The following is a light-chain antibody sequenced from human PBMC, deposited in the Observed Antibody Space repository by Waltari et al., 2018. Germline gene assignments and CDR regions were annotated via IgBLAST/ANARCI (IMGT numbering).Light chain of an antibody. CDR1: SSDVGRYKH. CDR2: EVS. J-gene: IGLJ1*01. Sequence: QSALTQPPSASGSPGQSVTISCTGTSSDVGRYKHVPWYQQHPCKAPKLMIYEVSRRPSVVPVIFCGSKTGTAASLTVTGSEAEDESAYSSSRYAGSDSSGVYGTENKISVL. V-gene: IGLV2-8*01. CDR3: SRYAGSDSSGV.